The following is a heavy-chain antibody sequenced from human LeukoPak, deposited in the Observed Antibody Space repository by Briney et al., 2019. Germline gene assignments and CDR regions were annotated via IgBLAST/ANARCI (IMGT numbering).Heavy chain of an antibody. CDR3: AKETAADSFLTTVDY. Sequence: GGSLRLSCSASGFTFSNYAMSWVRPAPGKGLGWVLAMGADNGRTYYADSRKGRFTISRDEPRNTLYLQMNSLRAEDTAVYYCAKETAADSFLTTVDYWGQGALVTVSS. CDR2: MGADNGRT. CDR1: GFTFSNYA. V-gene: IGHV3-23*01. J-gene: IGHJ4*02. D-gene: IGHD1-1*01.